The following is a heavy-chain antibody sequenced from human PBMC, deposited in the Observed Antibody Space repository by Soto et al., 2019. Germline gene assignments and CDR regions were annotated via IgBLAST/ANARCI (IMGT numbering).Heavy chain of an antibody. CDR3: AKERYGSGSLFDYYYYGMDV. V-gene: IGHV3-30*18. J-gene: IGHJ6*02. CDR2: ISYDGSNK. D-gene: IGHD3-10*01. Sequence: GGSLRLSCAASGFTFSSYGMHWVRQAPGKGLEWVAVISYDGSNKYYADSVKGRFTISRDNSKNTLYLQMNSLRAEDTAVYYCAKERYGSGSLFDYYYYGMDVWGQGTTVTVSS. CDR1: GFTFSSYG.